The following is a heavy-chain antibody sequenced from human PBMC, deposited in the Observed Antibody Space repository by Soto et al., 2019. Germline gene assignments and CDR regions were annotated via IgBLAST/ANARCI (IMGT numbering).Heavy chain of an antibody. CDR3: VQTTGWPGFDF. CDR1: GFAVSSKY. J-gene: IGHJ4*02. CDR2: IYGGGTT. Sequence: EVQLVESGGGLIQPGGSLRLSCAASGFAVSSKYMTWVRQAPGKGLEWVSVIYGGGTTYYADSVKGRFTISRDTPKNTLYLQMKSLRAEDTAVYYCVQTTGWPGFDFWGQGPLVTVSS. D-gene: IGHD6-19*01. V-gene: IGHV3-53*01.